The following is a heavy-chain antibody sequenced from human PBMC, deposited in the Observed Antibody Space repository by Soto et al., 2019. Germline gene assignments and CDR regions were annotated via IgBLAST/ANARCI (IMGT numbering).Heavy chain of an antibody. J-gene: IGHJ3*02. CDR3: ARESGSGSYYPGPNAFDI. V-gene: IGHV3-7*01. CDR1: GFTFSSYW. CDR2: IKQDGSEK. Sequence: EVQLVESGGGLVQPGGSLRLSCAASGFTFSSYWMSWVRQAPGKGLEWVANIKQDGSEKYYVDSVKGRFTISRDNAKNSLYLQMNSLRAEDTAVYYCARESGSGSYYPGPNAFDIRGQGTMVTVSS. D-gene: IGHD3-10*01.